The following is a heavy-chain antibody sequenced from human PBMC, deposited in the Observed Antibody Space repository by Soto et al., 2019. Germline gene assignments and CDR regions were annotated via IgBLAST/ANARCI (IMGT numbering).Heavy chain of an antibody. CDR2: IYHSGST. Sequence: SETLSLACTVSGGSISSYYWSWIRQPPGKGLEWIGYIYHSGSTNYNPSLKSRVTISVDTSKNQFSLKLTSVTAANTAVYYCPRPGKYYDFLTGYYRDYYYYYYMHVWGKGTTVPVSS. CDR3: PRPGKYYDFLTGYYRDYYYYYYMHV. D-gene: IGHD3-9*01. J-gene: IGHJ6*03. V-gene: IGHV4-59*01. CDR1: GGSISSYY.